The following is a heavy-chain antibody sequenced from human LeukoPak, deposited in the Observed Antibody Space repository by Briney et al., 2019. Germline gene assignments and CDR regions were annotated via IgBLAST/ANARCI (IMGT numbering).Heavy chain of an antibody. CDR2: INPNSGGT. D-gene: IGHD2-15*01. Sequence: ASVKVSCKASGYTFTNYGISWVRQAPGQGLEWMGWINPNSGGTNYAQKFQGRVTMTRDTSLSTAYMELSTLRSDDTAVYYCARDFPWCSGGSCYPGDFDYWGQGTLVTVSS. J-gene: IGHJ4*02. CDR3: ARDFPWCSGGSCYPGDFDY. CDR1: GYTFTNYG. V-gene: IGHV1-2*02.